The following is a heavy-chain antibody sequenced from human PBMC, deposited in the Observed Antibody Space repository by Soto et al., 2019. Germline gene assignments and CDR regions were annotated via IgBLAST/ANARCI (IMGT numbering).Heavy chain of an antibody. J-gene: IGHJ4*02. CDR3: ARPFRPADDGLWGPKNYYDSSGYYS. CDR2: IYPGDSDT. D-gene: IGHD3-22*01. Sequence: PGESLKISCKGSGYSFTSYWIGWVRQMPGKGLEWMGIIYPGDSDTRYSPSFQGQVTISADKSISTAYLQWSSLKASDTAMYYCARPFRPADDGLWGPKNYYDSSGYYSWGQGTLVTVSS. CDR1: GYSFTSYW. V-gene: IGHV5-51*01.